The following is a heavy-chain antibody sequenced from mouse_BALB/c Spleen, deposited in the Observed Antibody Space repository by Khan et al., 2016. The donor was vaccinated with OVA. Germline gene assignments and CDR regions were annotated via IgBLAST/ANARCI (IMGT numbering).Heavy chain of an antibody. D-gene: IGHD2-14*01. CDR2: IWGGGGT. Sequence: QVRLQQSGPGLVAPSQSLSITCTVSGFSLSRYNIHWVRQPPGKGLEWLGMIWGGGGTDYNSTLKSRLSISKDNSKSQVFLKMNSLQTDDSARYYCARAYYRDDGYYAMDYWGQGTSVTVSS. CDR3: ARAYYRDDGYYAMDY. V-gene: IGHV2-6-4*01. CDR1: GFSLSRYN. J-gene: IGHJ4*01.